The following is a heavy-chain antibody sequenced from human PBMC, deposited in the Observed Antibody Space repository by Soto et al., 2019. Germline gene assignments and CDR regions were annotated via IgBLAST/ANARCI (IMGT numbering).Heavy chain of an antibody. CDR1: GGSINSAGHS. D-gene: IGHD3-3*01. V-gene: IGHV4-30-2*06. Sequence: SETLSLTCTVSGGSINSAGHSWGWVRQSPGKGLEWIGYSYHSGSSYYNPSLQSRVTISVDTSKNQFSLKLSSVTAADTAVYYCARGGFGVVIIRLSWFDPWGQGTLVTVSS. CDR2: SYHSGSS. J-gene: IGHJ5*02. CDR3: ARGGFGVVIIRLSWFDP.